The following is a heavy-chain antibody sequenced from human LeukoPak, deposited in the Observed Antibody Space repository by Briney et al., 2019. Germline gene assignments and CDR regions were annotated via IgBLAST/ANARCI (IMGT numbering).Heavy chain of an antibody. V-gene: IGHV3-33*08. CDR2: IWYGGSNK. D-gene: IGHD3-16*01. Sequence: PGGSLRLSCAASGFTFDTYWMTWVRQAPGKGLEWVAVIWYGGSNKYYADSVKGRFTISRDNSKNTLYLQMNSLRAEDTAVYYCVWGTDTFDIWGQGTMVTVSS. J-gene: IGHJ3*02. CDR3: VWGTDTFDI. CDR1: GFTFDTYW.